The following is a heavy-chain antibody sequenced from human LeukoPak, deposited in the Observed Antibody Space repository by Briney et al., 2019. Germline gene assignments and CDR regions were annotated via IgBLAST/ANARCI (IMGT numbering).Heavy chain of an antibody. D-gene: IGHD2-2*01. CDR2: ISAYNGNT. CDR1: GYTFTSYG. Sequence: GASVKVSCKASGYTFTSYGISWVRQAPGQGLEWMGWISAYNGNTNYAQKLQGRVTMTTDTSTSTAYMELRSLRSDDTAVYHCARDQLPGYYYYYMDVWGKGTTVTVSS. J-gene: IGHJ6*03. V-gene: IGHV1-18*01. CDR3: ARDQLPGYYYYYMDV.